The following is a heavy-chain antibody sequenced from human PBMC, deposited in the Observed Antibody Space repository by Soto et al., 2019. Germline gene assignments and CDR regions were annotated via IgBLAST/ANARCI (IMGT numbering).Heavy chain of an antibody. CDR1: GYTFSTYT. J-gene: IGHJ6*02. Sequence: ASVKVSCKASGYTFSTYTMHWVRQAPGQRLEWMGWINAGNGDTKYSQKFQGRVTITGDTSASTAYMELSSLRSEGTAVYYCARGVVPSALLHDMDVWGQGTTVTVSS. D-gene: IGHD2-15*01. V-gene: IGHV1-3*01. CDR2: INAGNGDT. CDR3: ARGVVPSALLHDMDV.